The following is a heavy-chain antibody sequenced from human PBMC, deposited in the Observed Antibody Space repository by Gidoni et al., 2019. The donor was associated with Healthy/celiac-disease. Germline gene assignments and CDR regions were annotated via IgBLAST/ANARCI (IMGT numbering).Heavy chain of an antibody. V-gene: IGHV3-7*03. CDR3: ARSIVGAETPTLYYYYGMDV. CDR2: GSEK. Sequence: GSEKYYVDSVKGRFTISRDNAKNSLYLQMNSLRAEDTAVYYCARSIVGAETPTLYYYYGMDVWGQGTTVTVSS. D-gene: IGHD1-26*01. J-gene: IGHJ6*02.